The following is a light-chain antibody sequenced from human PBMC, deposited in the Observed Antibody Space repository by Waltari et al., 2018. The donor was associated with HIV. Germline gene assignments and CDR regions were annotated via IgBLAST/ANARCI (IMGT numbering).Light chain of an antibody. J-gene: IGLJ2*01. CDR3: QVWDRGDKEAV. V-gene: IGLV3-21*02. Sequence: SYVLTQAPSISVAPGQTATISCGNIGRNRVQWYRQKPGRAPLLVVLDDVDRSSGIPARWSGARCGERATLTISGVEAGDEADYYCQVWDRGDKEAVFGGGT. CDR2: DDV. CDR1: NIGRNR.